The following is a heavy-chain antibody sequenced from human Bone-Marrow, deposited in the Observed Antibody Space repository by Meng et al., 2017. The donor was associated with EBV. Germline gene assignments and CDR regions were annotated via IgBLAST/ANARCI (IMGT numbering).Heavy chain of an antibody. D-gene: IGHD3-10*01. J-gene: IGHJ4*02. CDR1: GFTFSSYA. Sequence: EVQLLESXGGLVQPGGSLRLSCAASGFTFSSYAMSWVRQAPGKGLEWVSAISGSGGSTYYADSVKGRFTISRDNSKNTLYLQMNSLRAEDTAVYYCAKGRDMVRGVSDYWGQGTLVTVSS. V-gene: IGHV3-23*01. CDR3: AKGRDMVRGVSDY. CDR2: ISGSGGST.